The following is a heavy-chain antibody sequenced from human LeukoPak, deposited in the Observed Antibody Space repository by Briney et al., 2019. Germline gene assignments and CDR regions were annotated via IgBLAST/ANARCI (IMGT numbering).Heavy chain of an antibody. D-gene: IGHD3-22*01. CDR2: IYSGGST. J-gene: IGHJ3*02. CDR3: ARDLMGYDSSGYYYHGAFDI. Sequence: GGSLRLSCAASGFTVSSNYMSWVRQAPGKGLEWVSVIYSGGSTYYADSVKGRFTISRDNSKNTLYLQMNSLRAEDTAVYYCARDLMGYDSSGYYYHGAFDIWGQGTIVTVSS. CDR1: GFTVSSNY. V-gene: IGHV3-66*01.